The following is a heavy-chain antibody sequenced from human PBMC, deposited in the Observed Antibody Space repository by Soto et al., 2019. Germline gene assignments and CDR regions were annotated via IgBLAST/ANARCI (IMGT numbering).Heavy chain of an antibody. V-gene: IGHV3-7*01. D-gene: IGHD6-13*01. J-gene: IGHJ3*01. Sequence: GGSLRLSCAASGFIFSDYWMNWVRQAPGKGLEWVANIKEDGSEKYYVDSVKGRFTISRDNAKNSLYLQMNSLRGEDTAVYYCAKIGSSTWYTWAFNVWGQGTMVTVSS. CDR3: AKIGSSTWYTWAFNV. CDR2: IKEDGSEK. CDR1: GFIFSDYW.